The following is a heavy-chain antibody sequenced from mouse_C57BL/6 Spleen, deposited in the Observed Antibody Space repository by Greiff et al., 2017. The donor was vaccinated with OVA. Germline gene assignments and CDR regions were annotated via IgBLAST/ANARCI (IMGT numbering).Heavy chain of an antibody. Sequence: QVQLPQPGAELVRPGSSVKLSCKASGYTFTSYWVDWVEQRPGQGLEWVGNIYPSDSETHYNQKFKDKATLTVDKSSSTAYMQLSSLTSENSAVYYCARTSYGNYGCFAYWGQGTLVTVSA. CDR1: GYTFTSYW. J-gene: IGHJ3*01. CDR3: ARTSYGNYGCFAY. V-gene: IGHV1-61*01. CDR2: IYPSDSET. D-gene: IGHD2-1*01.